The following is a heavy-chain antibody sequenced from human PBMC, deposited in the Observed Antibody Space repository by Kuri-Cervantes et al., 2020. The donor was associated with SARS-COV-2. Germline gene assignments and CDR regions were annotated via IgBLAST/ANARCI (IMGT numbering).Heavy chain of an antibody. V-gene: IGHV4-34*01. D-gene: IGHD4-23*01. Sequence: SETLSLTCTVSGGSLSSGDYYWSWIRQPPGKGLEWIGEINHSGSTNYNPSLKSRVTISVDTSKNQFSLKLSSVTAADTAVYYCARPGGFLDVWGKGTTVTVSS. CDR2: INHSGST. J-gene: IGHJ6*04. CDR3: ARPGGFLDV. CDR1: GGSLSSGDYY.